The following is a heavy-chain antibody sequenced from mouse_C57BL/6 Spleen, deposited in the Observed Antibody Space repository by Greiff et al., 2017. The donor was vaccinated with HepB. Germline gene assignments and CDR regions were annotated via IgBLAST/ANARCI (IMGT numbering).Heavy chain of an antibody. V-gene: IGHV1-80*01. D-gene: IGHD2-3*01. CDR1: GYAFSSYW. J-gene: IGHJ3*01. CDR2: IYPGDGDT. Sequence: VKLMESGAELVKPGASVKISCKASGYAFSSYWMNWVKQRPGKGLEWIGQIYPGDGDTNYNGKFKGKATLTADKSSSTAYMQLSSLTSEDSAVYFCARSYDGYPFAYWGQGTLVTVSA. CDR3: ARSYDGYPFAY.